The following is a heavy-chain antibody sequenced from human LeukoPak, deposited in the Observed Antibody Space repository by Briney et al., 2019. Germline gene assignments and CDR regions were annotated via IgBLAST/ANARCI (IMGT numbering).Heavy chain of an antibody. V-gene: IGHV3-11*05. CDR2: ISYTASYT. Sequence: GGSLRLSCVASGSIFSDHYMSWLRQAPGKGLEWVAYISYTASYTNYADSVKGRFTISRDNAKNSLYLLMNSLRAEDTAVYYCARDPLQPPVGYWGQGTLVTVSS. CDR3: ARDPLQPPVGY. D-gene: IGHD4-11*01. J-gene: IGHJ4*02. CDR1: GSIFSDHY.